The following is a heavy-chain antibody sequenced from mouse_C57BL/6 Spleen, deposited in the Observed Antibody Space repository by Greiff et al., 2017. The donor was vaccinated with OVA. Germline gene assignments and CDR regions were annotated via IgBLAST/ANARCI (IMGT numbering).Heavy chain of an antibody. V-gene: IGHV1-69*01. CDR2: IDPSDSYT. CDR1: GYTFTSYW. CDR3: ARQSLYYSMPLYAMDY. Sequence: VQLQQPGAELVMPGASVKLSCKASGYTFTSYWMHWVKQRPGQGLEWIGEIDPSDSYTNYNQKFKGKSTLTVDKSSSTAYMQLSSLTSEDSAVYYCARQSLYYSMPLYAMDYWGQGTSVTVSS. D-gene: IGHD2-5*01. J-gene: IGHJ4*01.